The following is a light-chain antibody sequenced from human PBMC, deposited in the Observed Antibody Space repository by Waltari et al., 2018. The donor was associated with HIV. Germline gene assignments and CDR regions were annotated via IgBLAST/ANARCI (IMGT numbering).Light chain of an antibody. V-gene: IGKV3-11*01. CDR1: QSVRSY. CDR2: DAS. CDR3: QHRSEWPT. Sequence: EIVLTKSPATLSLSPGERATLSCRASQSVRSYVAWFQQKPGQAPRLLIYDASNRATGIPARFSGSGSGTDFSLTISALEPEDFAVYFCQHRSEWPTFGLGTRVEVK. J-gene: IGKJ1*01.